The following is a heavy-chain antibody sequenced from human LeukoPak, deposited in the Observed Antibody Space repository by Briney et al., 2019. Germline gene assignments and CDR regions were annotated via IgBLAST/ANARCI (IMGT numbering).Heavy chain of an antibody. J-gene: IGHJ6*02. V-gene: IGHV1-2*02. CDR1: GYTSTGYY. CDR3: ARNTAPGYGLDV. D-gene: IGHD5-18*01. Sequence: ASVKVSCKASGYTSTGYYIHWVRQAPGQGFEWMGWTHPNSGATGYAQNFQGRVTMTRDTSISTAYMDLSRLRSDDTAVYYCARNTAPGYGLDVWGQGTPVTVSS. CDR2: THPNSGAT.